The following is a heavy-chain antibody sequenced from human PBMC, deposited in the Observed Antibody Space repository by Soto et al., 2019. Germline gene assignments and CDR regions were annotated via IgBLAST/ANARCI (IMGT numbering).Heavy chain of an antibody. CDR2: IDPTDSYT. V-gene: IGHV5-10-1*01. Sequence: GESLKISCKGSGYSFSSFTSYWLSWVRQMPGKGLEWMGRIDPTDSYTHYSPSFQGHVTISVDKSISTAYLQWSSLKASDSAMYYCARHRDYYDGRWRSFDYWGQGTLVTVSS. J-gene: IGHJ4*02. CDR1: GYSFSSFTSYW. CDR3: ARHRDYYDGRWRSFDY. D-gene: IGHD3-22*01.